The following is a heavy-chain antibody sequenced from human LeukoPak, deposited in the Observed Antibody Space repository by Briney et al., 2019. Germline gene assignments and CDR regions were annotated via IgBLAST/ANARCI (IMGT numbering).Heavy chain of an antibody. V-gene: IGHV3-11*01. CDR2: ISTSGTAV. Sequence: GGSLRLSCAASGFTFSDYYMSWIRQAPGKGLEWVSYISTSGTAVYYADSVKGRFTISRDNSKNTLYLQMNSLRAEDTAVYYCARAGNSKYYYDSSGYLYWGQGTLVTVSS. CDR3: ARAGNSKYYYDSSGYLY. J-gene: IGHJ4*02. CDR1: GFTFSDYY. D-gene: IGHD3-22*01.